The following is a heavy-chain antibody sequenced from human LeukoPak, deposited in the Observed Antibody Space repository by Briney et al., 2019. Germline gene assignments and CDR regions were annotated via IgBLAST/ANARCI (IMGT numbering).Heavy chain of an antibody. CDR3: ARDRTAFGFDY. V-gene: IGHV4-59*01. J-gene: IGHJ4*02. Sequence: DPSETLSLTCTVSGVSISSYYWSWIRQPPGKGLEWIGYIYYSGSTNYNPSLKRRVTISVDTSKNQFSLKLSSVTAADTAVYYCARDRTAFGFDYWGQGTLVTVSS. D-gene: IGHD2/OR15-2a*01. CDR1: GVSISSYY. CDR2: IYYSGST.